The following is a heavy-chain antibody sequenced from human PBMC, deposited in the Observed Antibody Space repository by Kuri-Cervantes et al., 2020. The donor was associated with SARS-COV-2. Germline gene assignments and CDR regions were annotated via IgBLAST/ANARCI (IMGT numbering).Heavy chain of an antibody. CDR1: GYSISSGYY. CDR3: VRDVLTMVGVVTEWFDP. V-gene: IGHV4-38-2*02. J-gene: IGHJ5*02. CDR2: MYHTGIN. Sequence: ESLKISCAVSGYSISSGYYWGWIRQPPGKGLEWIGSMYHTGINYLNPSLKSRVTISIDTSKNQFSLTLTSVTAADTAMYFCVRDVLTMVGVVTEWFDPWGQGTLVTVSS. D-gene: IGHD3-22*01.